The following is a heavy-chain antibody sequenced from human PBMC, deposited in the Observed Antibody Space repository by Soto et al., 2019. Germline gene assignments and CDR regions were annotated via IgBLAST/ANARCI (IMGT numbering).Heavy chain of an antibody. Sequence: PGGSLRLSCAASGLTFSGYWMTWVRQTPGEGLQWVAAIKPDGSETFYVDSVKGRFTISRDNARNSLFLQMDSLRAEDTAVYYCTSRPSGMTYHAVFDFWGQGTLVTVSS. V-gene: IGHV3-7*03. CDR3: TSRPSGMTYHAVFDF. J-gene: IGHJ4*02. CDR2: IKPDGSET. CDR1: GLTFSGYW. D-gene: IGHD2-21*02.